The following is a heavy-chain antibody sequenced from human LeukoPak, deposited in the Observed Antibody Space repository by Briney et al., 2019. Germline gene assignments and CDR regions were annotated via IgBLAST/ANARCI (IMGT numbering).Heavy chain of an antibody. Sequence: ASVKVSCKASGYTFTSYGISWVRQAPGQGLEWMGWISAYNGNTNYAQKLQGRVTMTTDTSTSTAYMELRSLRSDDTAVYYCARGGIVVVPDVPTDYWGQGTLVTVSS. CDR3: ARGGIVVVPDVPTDY. V-gene: IGHV1-18*01. D-gene: IGHD2-2*01. CDR2: ISAYNGNT. J-gene: IGHJ4*02. CDR1: GYTFTSYG.